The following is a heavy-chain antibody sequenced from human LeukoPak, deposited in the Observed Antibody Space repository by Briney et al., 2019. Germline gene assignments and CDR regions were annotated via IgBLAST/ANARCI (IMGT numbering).Heavy chain of an antibody. CDR3: ARDKPVGSTPLDY. CDR1: GFTFSSYW. D-gene: IGHD1-26*01. V-gene: IGHV3-7*05. J-gene: IGHJ4*02. CDR2: IKLDGSEK. Sequence: PGGSLRLSCADSGFTFSSYWMGWVRQAPGEGLERVANIKLDGSEKYYLDSVKPRFTISRDNAKNSLYLEMNSLRVEDTAVYYCARDKPVGSTPLDYWGQGTLVTVSS.